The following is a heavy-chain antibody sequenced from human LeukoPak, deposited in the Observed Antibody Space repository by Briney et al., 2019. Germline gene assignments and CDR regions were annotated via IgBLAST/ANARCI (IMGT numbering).Heavy chain of an antibody. D-gene: IGHD4-11*01. CDR3: AADLPYSNYGPLDF. CDR1: GYTFTSYD. CDR2: MNPNSGNT. Sequence: ASVKVSCKASGYTFTSYDINWVRQATGQGLEWMGWMNPNSGNTGYAQKFQGRVTMTRNTSISTAYLELSSLSSEDTAVYFCAADLPYSNYGPLDFWGQGTLVTVSS. V-gene: IGHV1-8*01. J-gene: IGHJ4*02.